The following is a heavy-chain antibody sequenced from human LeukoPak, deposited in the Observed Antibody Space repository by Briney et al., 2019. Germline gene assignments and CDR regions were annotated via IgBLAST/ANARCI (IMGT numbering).Heavy chain of an antibody. J-gene: IGHJ6*02. V-gene: IGHV3-23*01. CDR2: ISGSGGST. Sequence: GGSLRLSCAASGFTIRSYWMSWVRQAPGKGLEWVSAISGSGGSTYYADSVKGRFTISRDNSKNTLYLQMNSLRAEDTAVYYCAKDNLPSYYYYGMDVWGQGTTVTVSS. CDR1: GFTIRSYW. CDR3: AKDNLPSYYYYGMDV.